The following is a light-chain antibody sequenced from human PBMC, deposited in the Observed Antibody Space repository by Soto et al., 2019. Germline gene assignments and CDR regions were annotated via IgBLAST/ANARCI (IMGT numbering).Light chain of an antibody. CDR1: SSDVGGHNY. V-gene: IGLV2-11*01. CDR2: SVS. CDR3: SSYAGSSNV. J-gene: IGLJ1*01. Sequence: QSVLPQPRSVSGSPGQSVTISCTGTSSDVGGHNYVSWYQQHPGKAPKLMISSVSKRPSGVPDRFSGSKSGNTASLTISGLQAEDEADYYCSSYAGSSNVFGTGTKVTVL.